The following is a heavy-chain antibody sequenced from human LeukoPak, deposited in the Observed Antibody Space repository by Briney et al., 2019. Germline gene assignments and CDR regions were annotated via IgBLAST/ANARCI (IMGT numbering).Heavy chain of an antibody. Sequence: GGSLRLSCAASGFTFSSYAMSWVRQAPGKGLEWVSAISGSGGSTYYADSVKGRFTISRDNSKNTLYLQMNSLRAEDTAVYYCAKNYEFTVPYSSSWLYWGRGTLVTVSS. V-gene: IGHV3-23*01. D-gene: IGHD6-13*01. CDR2: ISGSGGST. CDR3: AKNYEFTVPYSSSWLY. CDR1: GFTFSSYA. J-gene: IGHJ4*02.